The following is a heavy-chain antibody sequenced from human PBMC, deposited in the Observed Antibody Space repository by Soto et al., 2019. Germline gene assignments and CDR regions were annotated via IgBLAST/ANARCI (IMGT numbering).Heavy chain of an antibody. Sequence: EVQLLESGGGLVQPGGSLRLSCAASGFTFSSYAMSWVRQVPGKGLEWVSAISGGGGSTYYAYYADSVKGRFTISRDSSKNTLYLQMNSLRAEDTAVYYCAKESTSRLYDYWGQGTLVSVSS. D-gene: IGHD2-2*02. V-gene: IGHV3-23*01. J-gene: IGHJ4*02. CDR3: AKESTSRLYDY. CDR2: ISGGGGSTYYA. CDR1: GFTFSSYA.